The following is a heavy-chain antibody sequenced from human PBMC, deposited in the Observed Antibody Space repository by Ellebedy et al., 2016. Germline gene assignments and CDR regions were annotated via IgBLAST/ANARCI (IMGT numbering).Heavy chain of an antibody. CDR1: GFIFTNYW. Sequence: GGSLRLSCAASGFIFTNYWMSWVRQAPGKGLEWVANIRQEGKEAHYMDSVRGRFTILRDNTKDSLHLQMNSLTTEDTAVYYCVKMPDFDYWGQGTLVTVSS. D-gene: IGHD2-2*01. CDR3: VKMPDFDY. V-gene: IGHV3-7*01. CDR2: IRQEGKEA. J-gene: IGHJ4*03.